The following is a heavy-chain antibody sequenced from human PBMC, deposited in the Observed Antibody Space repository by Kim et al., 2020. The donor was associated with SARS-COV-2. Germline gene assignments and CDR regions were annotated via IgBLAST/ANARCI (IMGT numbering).Heavy chain of an antibody. V-gene: IGHV3-7*01. Sequence: GGSLRLSCAASGFAFTISWIHWVRQAPGKGLEWVATINQDGGEKYYVDSVKGRFTISRDNAKNSLYLQMNSLRAEDTAVYYCVRGLGRYFGYWGQGTLVT. CDR3: VRGLGRYFGY. J-gene: IGHJ4*02. CDR1: GFAFTISW. CDR2: INQDGGEK. D-gene: IGHD7-27*01.